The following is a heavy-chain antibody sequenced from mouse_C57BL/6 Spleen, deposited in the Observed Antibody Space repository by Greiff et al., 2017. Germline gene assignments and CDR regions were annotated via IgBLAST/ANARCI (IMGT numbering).Heavy chain of an antibody. CDR1: GYAFSSSW. J-gene: IGHJ3*01. D-gene: IGHD2-3*01. CDR3: ASYDGYYGPAWFAY. CDR2: IYPGDGDT. V-gene: IGHV1-82*01. Sequence: QVQLQQSGPELVKPGASVKISCKASGYAFSSSWMNWVKQRPGKGLEWIGRIYPGDGDTNYNGKFKGKATLTADKSSSTAYMQLSSLTSEDSAVYFCASYDGYYGPAWFAYWGQGTLVTVSA.